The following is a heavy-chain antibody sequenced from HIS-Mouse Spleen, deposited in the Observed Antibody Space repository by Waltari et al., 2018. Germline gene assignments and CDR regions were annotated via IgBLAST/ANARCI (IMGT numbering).Heavy chain of an antibody. D-gene: IGHD1-26*01. CDR3: ARDRELYFDY. CDR2: IYYSGST. J-gene: IGHJ4*02. CDR1: GGSISSSSYY. V-gene: IGHV4-39*07. Sequence: QLQLPESGPGLVKPSETLSLTCTDSGGSISSSSYYWGWIRQPPGKGLEWIGSIYYSGSTYYNPSLKSRVTISVDTSKNQFSLKLSSVTAADTAVYYCARDRELYFDYWGQGTLVTVSS.